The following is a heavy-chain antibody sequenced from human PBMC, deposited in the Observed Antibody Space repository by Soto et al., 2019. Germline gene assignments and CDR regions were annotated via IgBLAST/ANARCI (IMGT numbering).Heavy chain of an antibody. J-gene: IGHJ4*02. D-gene: IGHD1-1*01. Sequence: QVHLVQSGAAVKTPGSSVKVSCKASGGIFSDYGFTWVRQAPGQRPEWMGGVVPILRSTNYAQRFQGRVTITADESTRTAYMELTSLTSDDTAVYYCATVGVRGWNTFDQWGQGTLVTVSS. CDR2: VVPILRST. CDR3: ATVGVRGWNTFDQ. V-gene: IGHV1-69*01. CDR1: GGIFSDYG.